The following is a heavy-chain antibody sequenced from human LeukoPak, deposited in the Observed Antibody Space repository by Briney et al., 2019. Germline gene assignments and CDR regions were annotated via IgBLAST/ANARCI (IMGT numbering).Heavy chain of an antibody. CDR1: GFTFSSYW. V-gene: IGHV3-7*01. D-gene: IGHD3-22*01. CDR3: ARVKESGYYPYYFDY. Sequence: GGSLRLSCAASGFTFSSYWMSWVRQAPGQGLEWVANIKQDGSEKYYVDSVKGRFTISRDNAKNSLYLQMNSLRAEDTAVYYCARVKESGYYPYYFDYWGQGTLVTVSS. J-gene: IGHJ4*02. CDR2: IKQDGSEK.